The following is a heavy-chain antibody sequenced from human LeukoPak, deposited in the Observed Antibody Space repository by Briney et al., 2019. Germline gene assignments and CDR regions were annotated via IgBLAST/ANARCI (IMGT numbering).Heavy chain of an antibody. V-gene: IGHV4-59*01. CDR1: GGSISSYY. CDR3: ARGGFRLYDFWSGYYSY. Sequence: SETLSLTCTVSGGSISSYYWSWIRQPPGQGLEYIGYIYYSGSTNYNPSLKSRLTISVDTSKNQFSLKLSSVTAADTAVYYCARGGFRLYDFWSGYYSYWGQGTLVTVSS. CDR2: IYYSGST. D-gene: IGHD3-3*01. J-gene: IGHJ4*02.